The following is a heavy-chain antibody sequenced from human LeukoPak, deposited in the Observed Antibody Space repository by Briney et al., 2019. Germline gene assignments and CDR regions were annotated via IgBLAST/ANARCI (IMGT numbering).Heavy chain of an antibody. J-gene: IGHJ3*02. V-gene: IGHV4-59*01. CDR3: ARGFGVGAFDI. D-gene: IGHD3-16*01. CDR1: GGSISSYY. CDR2: IYYSGST. Sequence: PSETLSLTCTVSGGSISSYYWSWIRQPPGKGLEWVGYIYYSGSTNCNPSLKSRVTISVDTSKNQFSLKLSSVTAADTAVYYCARGFGVGAFDIWGQGTMVTVSS.